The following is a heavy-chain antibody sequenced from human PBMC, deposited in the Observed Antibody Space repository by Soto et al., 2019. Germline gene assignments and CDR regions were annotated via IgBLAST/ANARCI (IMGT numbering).Heavy chain of an antibody. J-gene: IGHJ6*02. CDR1: GFTFSSYA. CDR3: ARDYRYSSSWSLSIYFYYYGMDV. CDR2: ISSNGGST. V-gene: IGHV3-64*01. Sequence: GGSLRLSCAASGFTFSSYAMHWVRQAPGKGLEYVSAISSNGGSTYYANSVKGRFTISRDNSKNTLYLQMGSLRAEDMAVYYCARDYRYSSSWSLSIYFYYYGMDVWGQGTTVTVSS. D-gene: IGHD6-13*01.